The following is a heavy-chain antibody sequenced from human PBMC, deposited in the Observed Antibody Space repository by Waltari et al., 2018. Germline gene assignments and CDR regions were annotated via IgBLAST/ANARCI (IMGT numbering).Heavy chain of an antibody. CDR1: GGSFSGYY. Sequence: QVQLQQWGAGLLKPSETLSLTSAVDGGSFSGYYWSWIRQLLGKGLEWIGEINHSGSTNYNPSLKSRVTISVDTSKNQFSLKLSSVTAADTAVYYCARGRGPNYDFWSGFGYFDYWGQGTLVTVSS. J-gene: IGHJ4*02. V-gene: IGHV4-34*01. CDR3: ARGRGPNYDFWSGFGYFDY. CDR2: INHSGST. D-gene: IGHD3-3*01.